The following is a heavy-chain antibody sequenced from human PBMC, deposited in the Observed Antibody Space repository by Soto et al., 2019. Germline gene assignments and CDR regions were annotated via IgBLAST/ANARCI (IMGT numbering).Heavy chain of an antibody. CDR1: GFTFSNYA. CDR2: ISYDGSNK. CDR3: ARGTSSLTSFAY. J-gene: IGHJ4*02. V-gene: IGHV3-30-3*01. Sequence: WRSLRLSCAASGFTFSNYAMHWFRQAPGKGLEWVAFISYDGSNKYYADSVKGRFTISRDNSKNTLYLQMNSLRAEDAAVYYCARGTSSLTSFAYWGQGHLVTVSS. D-gene: IGHD2-2*01.